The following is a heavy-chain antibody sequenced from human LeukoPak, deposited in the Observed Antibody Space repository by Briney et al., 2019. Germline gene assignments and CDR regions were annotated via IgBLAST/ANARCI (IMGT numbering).Heavy chain of an antibody. J-gene: IGHJ5*02. CDR2: INAGNGNT. D-gene: IGHD2-2*01. V-gene: IGHV1-3*01. CDR3: ARDGVVVPAAMPGRGNWFGP. Sequence: GASVKVSCKASGYTFTSYAMHWVRQAPGQRLEWMGWINAGNGNTKYSQKFQGRVTITRDTSASTAYMELSSLRSEDTAVYYCARDGVVVPAAMPGRGNWFGPWGQGTLVTVSS. CDR1: GYTFTSYA.